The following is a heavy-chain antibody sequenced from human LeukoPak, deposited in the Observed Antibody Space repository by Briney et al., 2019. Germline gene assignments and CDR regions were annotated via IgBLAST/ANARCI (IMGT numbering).Heavy chain of an antibody. CDR1: GFTFDDYA. D-gene: IGHD3-10*01. CDR3: AKDHYGSGSYFDY. V-gene: IGHV3-9*01. CDR2: ISWNSGSI. Sequence: GGSLRLSCAASGFTFDDYAMHWVRQAPGKGLKWVSGISWNSGSIGYADSVKGRFTISRDNAKNSLYLQMNSLRAEDTALYYCAKDHYGSGSYFDYWGQGTLVTVSS. J-gene: IGHJ4*02.